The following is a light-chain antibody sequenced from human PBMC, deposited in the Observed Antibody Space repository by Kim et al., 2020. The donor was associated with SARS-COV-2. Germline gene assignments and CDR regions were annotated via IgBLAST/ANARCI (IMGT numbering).Light chain of an antibody. CDR3: SSYTSSATWV. V-gene: IGLV2-14*03. J-gene: IGLJ3*02. CDR1: SSDVGGYKY. CDR2: DVS. Sequence: QSALTQPASISGSPGQSITISCSGTSSDVGGYKYVSWYQQHPGKDPKFIIYDVSKRPSGVSNRFSGSKSGNTASLTISGLQAEDEADYYCSSYTSSATWVFGGGTKLTVL.